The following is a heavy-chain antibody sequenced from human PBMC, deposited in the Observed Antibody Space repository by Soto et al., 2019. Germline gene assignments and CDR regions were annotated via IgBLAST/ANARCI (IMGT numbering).Heavy chain of an antibody. CDR1: GDSVSSNSAA. D-gene: IGHD2-15*01. Sequence: KQSQTLSLTCAISGDSVSSNSAAWNWIRQSPSRGLEWLGRTYYRSKWYNDYAVSVKSRITINPDTSKNQFSLQLNSVTPEDTAVYYCAREPGDVVVVAAGYYYYYGMDVWGQGTTVTVSS. V-gene: IGHV6-1*01. CDR3: AREPGDVVVVAAGYYYYYGMDV. CDR2: TYYRSKWYN. J-gene: IGHJ6*02.